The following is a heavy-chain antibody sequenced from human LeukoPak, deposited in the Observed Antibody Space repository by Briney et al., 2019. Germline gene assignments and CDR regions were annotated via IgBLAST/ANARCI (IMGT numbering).Heavy chain of an antibody. CDR2: ISGSGGST. CDR3: AKGSAYYDILTGYSDY. CDR1: GFTFSSYA. D-gene: IGHD3-9*01. J-gene: IGHJ4*02. Sequence: PGGSLRLSCAASGFTFSSYAMSWVRQAPGKGLEWVSAISGSGGSTYYADSVKGRFTISRDNSKNTLYLQMNSLRAEDTAVYYRAKGSAYYDILTGYSDYWGQGTLVTVSS. V-gene: IGHV3-23*01.